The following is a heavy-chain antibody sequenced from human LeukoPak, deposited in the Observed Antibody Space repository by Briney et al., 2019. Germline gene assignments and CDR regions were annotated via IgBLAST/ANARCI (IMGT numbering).Heavy chain of an antibody. Sequence: PGGSLRLSCAASGFTFSSYAMSWGRQAPGKGLEWVSAISGSGGSTYYADSVKGRFTISRDNSKNTLYLQMNSLRAEDTAVYYCANAVRDLSFGEILNYFDYWGQGTLVTVSS. J-gene: IGHJ4*02. CDR2: ISGSGGST. D-gene: IGHD3-10*01. V-gene: IGHV3-23*01. CDR3: ANAVRDLSFGEILNYFDY. CDR1: GFTFSSYA.